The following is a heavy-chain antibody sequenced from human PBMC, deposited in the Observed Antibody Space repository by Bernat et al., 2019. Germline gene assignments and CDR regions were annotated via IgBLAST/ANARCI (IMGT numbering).Heavy chain of an antibody. CDR1: GFTFSSYS. CDR2: ISSSSSYI. J-gene: IGHJ6*03. D-gene: IGHD3-10*01. CDR3: ARDVSSMVQGVISKMYYYYYMDV. Sequence: EVQLVESGGGLVKPGGSLRLSCAASGFTFSSYSMNWVRQAPGKGLEWVSSISSSSSYIYYADSVKGRFTISRDNAKNSLYPQMNSLRAEDTAVYYCARDVSSMVQGVISKMYYYYYMDVWGKGTTVTVSS. V-gene: IGHV3-21*01.